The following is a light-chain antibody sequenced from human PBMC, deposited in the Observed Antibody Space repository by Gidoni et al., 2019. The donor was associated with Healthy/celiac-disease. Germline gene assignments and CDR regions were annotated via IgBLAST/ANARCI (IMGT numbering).Light chain of an antibody. CDR3: QQRSNWPPGYT. CDR2: DAS. CDR1: QSVSSY. Sequence: EIVLTQSPATLSLSPGERATLSCRASQSVSSYLAWYQQKPGKAPRLLIYDASNRATGIPARFSGSGSVTYFTLTISSLEPEDFAVYYCQQRSNWPPGYTFGQGTKLEIK. J-gene: IGKJ2*01. V-gene: IGKV3-11*01.